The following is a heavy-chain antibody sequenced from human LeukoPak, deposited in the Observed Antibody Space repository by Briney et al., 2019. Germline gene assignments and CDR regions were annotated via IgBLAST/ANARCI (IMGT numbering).Heavy chain of an antibody. CDR1: GFTFSSYW. D-gene: IGHD2-15*01. CDR3: ATLVVAATMDDY. Sequence: GGSLRLSCAASGFTFSSYWMSWVRQAPGKGLEWVSSISSSSSYIYYADSVKGRFTISRDNAKNSLYLQMNSLRAEDTAVYYCATLVVAATMDDYWGQGTLVTVSS. CDR2: ISSSSSYI. J-gene: IGHJ4*02. V-gene: IGHV3-21*01.